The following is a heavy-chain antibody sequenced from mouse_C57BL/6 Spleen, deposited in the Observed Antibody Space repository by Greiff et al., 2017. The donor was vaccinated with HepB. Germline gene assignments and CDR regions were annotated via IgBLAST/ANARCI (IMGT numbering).Heavy chain of an antibody. CDR2: SRNKANDYTT. V-gene: IGHV7-1*01. CDR1: GFTFSDFY. CDR3: ARDADSYYAMDY. Sequence: EVQLVESGGGLVQSGRSLRLSCATSGFTFSDFYMEWVRQAPGKGLEWIAASRNKANDYTTEYSASVKGRFIVSRDTSQSILYLQMNALRAEDTAIYYCARDADSYYAMDYWGQGTSVTVSS. J-gene: IGHJ4*01.